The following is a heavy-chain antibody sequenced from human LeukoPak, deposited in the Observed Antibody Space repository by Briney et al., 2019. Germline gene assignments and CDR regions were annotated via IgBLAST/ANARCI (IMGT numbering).Heavy chain of an antibody. CDR2: VFTSGST. Sequence: SETLSLTCTVSGDSINSFYWTWIRQPAGKGLEWIGRVFTSGSTNYSPSLESRVTISIDTSKNQFSLRLKSVTAAGTAVYFCARVTIPIIWGAAEGRRENFYMDVWGKGTTVTVSS. D-gene: IGHD3-16*01. J-gene: IGHJ6*03. CDR3: ARVTIPIIWGAAEGRRENFYMDV. V-gene: IGHV4-4*07. CDR1: GDSINSFY.